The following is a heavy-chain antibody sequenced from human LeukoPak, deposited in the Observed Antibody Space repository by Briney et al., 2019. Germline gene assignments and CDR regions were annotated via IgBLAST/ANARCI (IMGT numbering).Heavy chain of an antibody. V-gene: IGHV3-30*03. CDR2: ISYDGSNK. D-gene: IGHD3-10*01. CDR3: AREITMLACFDY. CDR1: GFTFSSYG. Sequence: GGSLRLSCAASGFTFSSYGMHWVRQAPGKGLEWVAVISYDGSNKYYADSVKGRFTISRDNSKNTLYLQMNSLRAEDTAVYYCAREITMLACFDYWGQGTLVTVSS. J-gene: IGHJ4*02.